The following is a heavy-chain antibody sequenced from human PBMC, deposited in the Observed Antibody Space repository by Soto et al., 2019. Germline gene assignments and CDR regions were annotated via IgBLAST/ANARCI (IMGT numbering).Heavy chain of an antibody. CDR2: ISHTGRT. D-gene: IGHD2-15*01. Sequence: PSETLSLTCRVSGSSITTSFYWGWIRQSPEKGLEWIGSISHTGRTSYNPSLKSRVSISVDMTTTHISLTRTSVTAAATAVYYCARDSANLALAVAYFDAWGQGTLVTVSS. CDR3: ARDSANLALAVAYFDA. V-gene: IGHV4-38-2*02. CDR1: GSSITTSFY. J-gene: IGHJ4*02.